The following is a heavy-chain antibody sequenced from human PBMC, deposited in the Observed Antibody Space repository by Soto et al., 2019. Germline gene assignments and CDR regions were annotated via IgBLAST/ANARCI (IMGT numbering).Heavy chain of an antibody. CDR2: ISSDGSST. CDR1: GFIFSEYW. Sequence: ELQLVESGGDIVQPGGSLRLSCAASGFIFSEYWMHWVRQAPGKGLVWVSRISSDGSSTHYADSVKGRFTISRDNSKNTLYLQMNSLTAEDTGVFSCSRGGPGVPMYYSDYWGQGTLVTVSS. D-gene: IGHD2-8*01. CDR3: SRGGPGVPMYYSDY. J-gene: IGHJ4*02. V-gene: IGHV3-74*01.